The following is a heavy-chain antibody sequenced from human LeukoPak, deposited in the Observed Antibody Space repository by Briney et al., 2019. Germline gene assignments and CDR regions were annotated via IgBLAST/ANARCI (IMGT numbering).Heavy chain of an antibody. CDR1: GFTFSSYA. Sequence: GGSLRLSCAASGFTFSSYAMNWVRQAPGKGLEWVSSISSSSSYIYYADSVKGRFTISRDNAKNSLYLQMNSLRAEDTAVYYCARDANYGSGSYYMSLDYWGQGTLVTVSS. D-gene: IGHD3-10*01. V-gene: IGHV3-21*01. CDR3: ARDANYGSGSYYMSLDY. J-gene: IGHJ4*02. CDR2: ISSSSSYI.